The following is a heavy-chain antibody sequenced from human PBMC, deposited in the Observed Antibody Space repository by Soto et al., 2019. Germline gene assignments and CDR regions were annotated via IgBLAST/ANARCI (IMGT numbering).Heavy chain of an antibody. CDR1: GFTFSSYS. J-gene: IGHJ5*02. D-gene: IGHD3-22*01. Sequence: GGSLRLSCAASGFTFSSYSMNWVRQAPGKGLEWVSSISSSSSYIYYADSVKGRFTISRDNAKNSLYLQMNSLGAEDTAVYYCARVRYYYDSSVMFDPWGQGTLVTVSS. CDR2: ISSSSSYI. V-gene: IGHV3-21*01. CDR3: ARVRYYYDSSVMFDP.